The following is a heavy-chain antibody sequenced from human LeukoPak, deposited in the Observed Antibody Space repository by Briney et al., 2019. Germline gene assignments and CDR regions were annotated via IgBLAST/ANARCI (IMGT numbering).Heavy chain of an antibody. CDR1: GYTFTSYG. J-gene: IGHJ4*02. CDR3: ARGTFAYYDILTGYSLFDY. D-gene: IGHD3-9*01. CDR2: ISAYNGNT. V-gene: IGHV1-18*01. Sequence: GASVKVSCKASGYTFTSYGISWVRQAPGQGLEWMGWISAYNGNTNYAQKLQGRVTMTTDTPTSTAYMELRSLRSDDTAVYYCARGTFAYYDILTGYSLFDYWGQGTLVTVSS.